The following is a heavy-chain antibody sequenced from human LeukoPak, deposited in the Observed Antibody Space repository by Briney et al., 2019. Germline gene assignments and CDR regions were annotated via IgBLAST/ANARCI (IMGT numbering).Heavy chain of an antibody. CDR3: ARAGGTGPGNRHFQH. J-gene: IGHJ1*01. Sequence: ASVKVSCKASGYTFTSYDINWVRQATGQGLEWMGWMNPNSGNTGYSQKFQGRVTMTRNTSITTAYMELSSLRSEDTAVYYCARAGGTGPGNRHFQHWGQGTLVIVSS. V-gene: IGHV1-8*01. CDR1: GYTFTSYD. D-gene: IGHD2-8*02. CDR2: MNPNSGNT.